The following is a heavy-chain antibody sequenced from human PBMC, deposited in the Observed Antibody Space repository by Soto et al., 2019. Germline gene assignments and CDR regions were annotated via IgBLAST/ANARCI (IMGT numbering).Heavy chain of an antibody. CDR3: ERGWYAYYFDY. J-gene: IGHJ4*02. CDR2: IYYSGST. D-gene: IGHD6-13*01. V-gene: IGHV4-59*12. Sequence: PSETLSLTCTVSGGSISSYYWSWIRQPPGKGLEWIGYIYYSGSTNYNPSLKSRVTISVDKSKNQFSLKLSSVTAADTAVYYCERGWYAYYFDYWGQGTLVTVSS. CDR1: GGSISSYY.